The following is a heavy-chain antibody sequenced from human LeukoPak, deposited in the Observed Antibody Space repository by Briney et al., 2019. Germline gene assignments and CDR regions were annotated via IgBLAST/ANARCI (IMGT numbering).Heavy chain of an antibody. Sequence: GGSLRLSCVASTFTFSSYSMNWVRQAPGKGLEWVSSISSSSSYIYYADSVKGRFTISRDNAKNSLYLQMNSLRAEDTAVYYCARVFSGIAVAGTYYYYYMDVWGKGTTVTVSS. CDR2: ISSSSSYI. CDR3: ARVFSGIAVAGTYYYYYMDV. V-gene: IGHV3-21*01. CDR1: TFTFSSYS. J-gene: IGHJ6*03. D-gene: IGHD6-19*01.